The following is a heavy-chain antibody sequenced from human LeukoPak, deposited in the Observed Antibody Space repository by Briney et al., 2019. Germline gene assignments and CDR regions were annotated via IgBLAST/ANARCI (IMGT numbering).Heavy chain of an antibody. CDR1: GVSICCSHW. CDR2: IYRGGST. CDR3: AMYYYDSSGYDDY. J-gene: IGHJ4*02. D-gene: IGHD3-22*01. V-gene: IGHV4-4*02. Sequence: SETLSLTCSVSGVSICCSHWRSWVRQPPGKGLEWIGQIYRGGSTNYNPSLKSRVTISVDKSKNQFSLKLSSVTAAHTALYYCAMYYYDSSGYDDYWGQGTLVTVSS.